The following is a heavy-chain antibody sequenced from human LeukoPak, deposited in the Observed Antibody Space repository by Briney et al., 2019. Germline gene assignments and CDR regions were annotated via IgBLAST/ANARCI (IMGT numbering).Heavy chain of an antibody. D-gene: IGHD3-10*01. V-gene: IGHV3-23*01. CDR2: ISGSGGNT. Sequence: GRSLRLSCAASGFTFSSYAMSWVRQAPGKGLEWVSAISGSGGNTYYADSVKGRFSISRDNSKNTLYLQMNSLRTDDTAVYYCAKGYYYGSGSYSGDYDYWGQGTLVTVSS. CDR3: AKGYYYGSGSYSGDYDY. J-gene: IGHJ4*02. CDR1: GFTFSSYA.